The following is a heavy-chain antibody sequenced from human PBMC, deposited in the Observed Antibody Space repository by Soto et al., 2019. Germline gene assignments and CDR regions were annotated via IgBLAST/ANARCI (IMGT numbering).Heavy chain of an antibody. CDR3: ARDKEEKGASGGYSYGPFDY. D-gene: IGHD5-18*01. CDR1: GGSISSGGYY. V-gene: IGHV4-31*03. Sequence: PSETLSLTCTVSGGSISSGGYYWSWIRQHPGKGLEWIGYIYYSGSTYYNPSLKSRVTISVDTSKNQFSLKLSSVTAADTAVYYCARDKEEKGASGGYSYGPFDYWGQGTLVTVSS. J-gene: IGHJ4*02. CDR2: IYYSGST.